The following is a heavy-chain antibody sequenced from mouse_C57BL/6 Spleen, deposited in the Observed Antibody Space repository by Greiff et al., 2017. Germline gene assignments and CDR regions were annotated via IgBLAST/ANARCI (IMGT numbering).Heavy chain of an antibody. Sequence: EVQRVESGGGLVQPKGSLKLSCAASGFSFNTYAMNWVRQAPGKGLEWVARIRSKSNNYATYYAESVKDRFTISRDDSESMLYLQMNNLKTEDTAMYYCVRHGLGSYWYFDVWGTGTTVTVSS. CDR2: IRSKSNNYAT. J-gene: IGHJ1*03. V-gene: IGHV10-1*01. CDR3: VRHGLGSYWYFDV. CDR1: GFSFNTYA.